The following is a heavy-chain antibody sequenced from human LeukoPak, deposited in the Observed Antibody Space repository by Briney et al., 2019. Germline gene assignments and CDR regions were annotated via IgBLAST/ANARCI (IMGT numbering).Heavy chain of an antibody. CDR1: GFTFSTYD. CDR2: IGTAGDT. D-gene: IGHD6-13*01. CDR3: ARPRRGGNRGSSWYRGMEV. J-gene: IGHJ6*02. V-gene: IGHV3-13*01. Sequence: GGSLRLSCAASGFTFSTYDMHWVRQATGKGLEWVSAIGTAGDTYYPGSVKGRFTISRENAKNSLYLQMNSLRAGDTAVFYCARPRRGGNRGSSWYRGMEVWGQGTTVTSP.